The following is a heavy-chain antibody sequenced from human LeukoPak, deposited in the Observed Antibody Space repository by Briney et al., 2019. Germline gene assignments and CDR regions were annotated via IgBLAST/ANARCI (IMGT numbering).Heavy chain of an antibody. Sequence: RGESLQISCKGSGYSFSTYWIGWGRQLPGKGLEWMGIIYPGDSDTRYSPSFQGQVTISVDKSISTAYLRWSSLKASDTAMYYCARHNGAGIQQWLSPDYWGQGTLVIVSS. CDR1: GYSFSTYW. J-gene: IGHJ4*02. CDR3: ARHNGAGIQQWLSPDY. CDR2: IYPGDSDT. V-gene: IGHV5-51*01. D-gene: IGHD5-18*01.